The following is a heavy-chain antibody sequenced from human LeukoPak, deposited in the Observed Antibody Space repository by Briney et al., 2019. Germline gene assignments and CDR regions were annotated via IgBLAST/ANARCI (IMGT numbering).Heavy chain of an antibody. D-gene: IGHD6-13*01. CDR2: ISAYNGNT. CDR1: GYTFTIYG. J-gene: IGHJ4*02. CDR3: ARDGIRYSSSWYVDY. V-gene: IGHV1-18*01. Sequence: ASVNVSCKASGYTFTIYGISWVRQAPGQGLEWMGWISAYNGNTNYAQKLQGRVTMTTDTSTSTAYMELRSLRSDDTAVYYCARDGIRYSSSWYVDYWGQGTLVTVSS.